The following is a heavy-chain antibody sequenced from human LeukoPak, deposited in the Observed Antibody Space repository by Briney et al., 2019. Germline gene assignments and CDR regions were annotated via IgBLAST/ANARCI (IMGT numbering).Heavy chain of an antibody. CDR1: GGSISSSSYY. CDR3: ASVNRGVRSTLNYYYYMDV. V-gene: IGHV4-39*01. Sequence: TSETLSLTCTVSGGSISSSSYYWGWIRQPPGKGLEWIGSIYYSGSTYYNPSLKSRVTISVDTSKNQFSLKLSSVTAADTAVYYCASVNRGVRSTLNYYYYMDVWGKGTTVTISS. J-gene: IGHJ6*03. CDR2: IYYSGST. D-gene: IGHD3-10*01.